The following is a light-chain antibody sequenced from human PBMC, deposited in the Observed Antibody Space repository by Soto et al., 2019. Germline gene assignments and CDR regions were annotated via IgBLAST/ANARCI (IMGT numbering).Light chain of an antibody. Sequence: EIVLTQSPATLSLSPGERATLSCRASQSVSSYLAWYQQKPGQAPRLLIYDASNRATGIPARFSGSGSGTDFTRTISSLEPEDFAVYYCQQRSNFTFGQGTRLEIK. J-gene: IGKJ5*01. CDR2: DAS. CDR3: QQRSNFT. V-gene: IGKV3-11*01. CDR1: QSVSSY.